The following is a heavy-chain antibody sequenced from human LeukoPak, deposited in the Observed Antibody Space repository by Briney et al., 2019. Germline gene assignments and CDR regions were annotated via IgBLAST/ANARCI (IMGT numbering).Heavy chain of an antibody. V-gene: IGHV3-48*03. CDR2: ISSSGSTI. CDR3: ASYYESSGFLRNFDY. CDR1: GFIFSSHE. J-gene: IGHJ4*02. Sequence: GGSLRLSCAASGFIFSSHEMNWVRQAPGKGLEWVSYISSSGSTIYYADSVKGRFTISRDNAQNSLYLQMNSLRAEDTAVYYCASYYESSGFLRNFDYWGQGTLVTVSS. D-gene: IGHD3-22*01.